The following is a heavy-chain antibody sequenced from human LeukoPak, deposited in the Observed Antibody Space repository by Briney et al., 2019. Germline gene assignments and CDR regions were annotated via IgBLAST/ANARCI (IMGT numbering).Heavy chain of an antibody. CDR1: GFTFSSYG. Sequence: PGGSLRLSCAASGFTFSSYGIHWVRQAPGKGLEWVTFIQYDGSNKYADSVKGRFTISRDNSKNVLYLQMNSLRAGDTALYYCAKSSSRLDTSSFEYWGQGTLVTVSS. V-gene: IGHV3-30*02. CDR3: AKSSSRLDTSSFEY. CDR2: IQYDGSNK. J-gene: IGHJ4*02. D-gene: IGHD5-18*01.